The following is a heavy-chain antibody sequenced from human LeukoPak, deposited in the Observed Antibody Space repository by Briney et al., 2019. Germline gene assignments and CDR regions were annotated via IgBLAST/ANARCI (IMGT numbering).Heavy chain of an antibody. D-gene: IGHD3-10*01. CDR1: GGSVSSGSYY. CDR3: ARSYASGSYPY. CDR2: IYSSGST. Sequence: SETLSLTCTVSGGSVSSGSYYWSWIRQPPGKGLEWIGYIYSSGSTNYNPSLKSRVTISVGASKTQFSLKLSSVTAADTAVYYCARSYASGSYPYWGQGTLVTVSS. V-gene: IGHV4-61*01. J-gene: IGHJ4*02.